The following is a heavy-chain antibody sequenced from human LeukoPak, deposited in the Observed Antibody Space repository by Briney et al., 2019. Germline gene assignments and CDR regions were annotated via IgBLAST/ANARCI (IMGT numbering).Heavy chain of an antibody. CDR2: IWFDGGNK. CDR3: ARAQPTSSWTAFDI. V-gene: IGHV3-33*01. J-gene: IGHJ3*02. CDR1: GFTFTTYV. D-gene: IGHD6-13*01. Sequence: PGGSLRLSCAASGFTFTTYVMHWVRQAPGKGLEWVAIIWFDGGNKYYADSAKGRFTISRDNSKNTLYLQMNSLRGEDTAVYYCARAQPTSSWTAFDIWGQGTMVTVSS.